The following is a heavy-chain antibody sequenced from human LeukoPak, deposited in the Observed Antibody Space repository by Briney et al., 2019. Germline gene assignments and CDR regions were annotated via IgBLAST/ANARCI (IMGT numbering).Heavy chain of an antibody. Sequence: TSGTLSLTCAVSGGSFSGYYWTWIRQPPGKGLEWIGEINHSGSANYNPSLKSRVTISLDTSKNQFSLNLSSVTAADTAVYYCARGQGTVTTHWGQGTLVTVSS. D-gene: IGHD4-17*01. J-gene: IGHJ4*02. CDR1: GGSFSGYY. CDR2: INHSGSA. CDR3: ARGQGTVTTH. V-gene: IGHV4-34*01.